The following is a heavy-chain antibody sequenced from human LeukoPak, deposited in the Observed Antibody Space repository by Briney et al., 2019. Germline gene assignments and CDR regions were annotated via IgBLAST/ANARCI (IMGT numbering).Heavy chain of an antibody. CDR2: ISGSGGST. CDR3: AKGYYDCWSDTDAFDI. CDR1: RLTFSSYA. Sequence: GWSLRLSCAASRLTFSSYAMSWVGQAPGKGLEWVSAISGSGGSTYYADSVKGRFTISRDNSKNTLYLQMNSLRAEDTAVYYCAKGYYDCWSDTDAFDIWGQGTMVTVSS. D-gene: IGHD3-3*01. J-gene: IGHJ3*02. V-gene: IGHV3-23*01.